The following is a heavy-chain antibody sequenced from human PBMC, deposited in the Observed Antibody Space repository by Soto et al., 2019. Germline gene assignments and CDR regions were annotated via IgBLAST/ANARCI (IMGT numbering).Heavy chain of an antibody. CDR3: AKGGKWDQKTGGGYFDY. CDR1: GFTFSSYA. CDR2: ISGSGGST. Sequence: GGSLRLSCAASGFTFSSYAMSWVRQAPGKGLEWVSAISGSGGSTYYADSVKGRFTISRDNSKNTLYLQMNSLRAEDTAVYYCAKGGKWDQKTGGGYFDYWGQGTLVTVSS. D-gene: IGHD1-26*01. V-gene: IGHV3-23*01. J-gene: IGHJ4*02.